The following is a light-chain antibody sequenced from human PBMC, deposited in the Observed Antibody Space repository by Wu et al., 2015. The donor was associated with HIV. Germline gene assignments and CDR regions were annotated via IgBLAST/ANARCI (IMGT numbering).Light chain of an antibody. Sequence: EIVMTQSPATLSVSPGERATLSCRASQSVSSNLAWYQQKPGQTPRLLIYAASTRATGIPARFSGRGSGAEFTLTISSMQSEDFAVYFCQQYGTSPSTFGGGTKVEIK. CDR3: QQYGTSPST. CDR2: AAS. CDR1: QSVSSN. V-gene: IGKV3-15*01. J-gene: IGKJ4*02.